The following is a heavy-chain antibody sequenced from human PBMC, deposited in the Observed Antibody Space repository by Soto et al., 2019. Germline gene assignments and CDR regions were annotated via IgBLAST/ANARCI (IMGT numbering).Heavy chain of an antibody. J-gene: IGHJ4*02. Sequence: EVQLLESGGGLVQPGGSLRLSCAASGFMFSSYAMTWVRQAPGKGLEWVSALSGGGDSTYYAPSVRGRFAISRDNSTNTLYLQMNSLRAEDTAVYYCATGLRSVYGPFDSWGQGTLVTVSS. D-gene: IGHD5-12*01. CDR3: ATGLRSVYGPFDS. CDR1: GFMFSSYA. CDR2: LSGGGDST. V-gene: IGHV3-23*01.